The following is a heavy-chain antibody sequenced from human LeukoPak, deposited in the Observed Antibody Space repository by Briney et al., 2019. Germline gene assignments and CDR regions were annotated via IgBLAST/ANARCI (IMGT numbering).Heavy chain of an antibody. V-gene: IGHV1-46*01. CDR3: ARDRGQYSSSWYGFDY. J-gene: IGHJ4*02. CDR1: GYTFTSYY. D-gene: IGHD6-13*01. CDR2: INPSGGGT. Sequence: ASVKVSCKASGYTFTSYYMHWVRQAPGQGLEWMGIINPSGGGTSYAQKFQGRVTMTRDTSTSTVYMELSSLRSEDTAVYYCARDRGQYSSSWYGFDYWGQGTLVTVSS.